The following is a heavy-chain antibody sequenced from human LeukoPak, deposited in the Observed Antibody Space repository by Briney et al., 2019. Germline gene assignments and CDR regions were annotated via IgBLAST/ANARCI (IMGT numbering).Heavy chain of an antibody. D-gene: IGHD6-13*01. J-gene: IGHJ4*02. Sequence: PGGSLRLSCAASGFTFSSYAMSWVRQAPGKGLEWVSGISGSGGSTYYADSVKGRFTISRDNSKNTLYLQMNSLRAEDTAVYYCAKDKSWASSNWYWGQGTLVTVSS. CDR3: AKDKSWASSNWY. V-gene: IGHV3-23*01. CDR1: GFTFSSYA. CDR2: ISGSGGST.